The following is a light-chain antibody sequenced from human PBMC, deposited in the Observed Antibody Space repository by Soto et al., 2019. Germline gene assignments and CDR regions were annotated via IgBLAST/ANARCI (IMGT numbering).Light chain of an antibody. Sequence: QSVLTQPASVSGSPGQSITISCTGTSSDVGNYNLVSWYQQHPGKAPKLMIYEVNKRPSGVSNRFSGSKSGDTASLTISGLQAEDEADYFCCSYAGTVAYVFGTGTKVTVL. V-gene: IGLV2-23*02. J-gene: IGLJ1*01. CDR2: EVN. CDR3: CSYAGTVAYV. CDR1: SSDVGNYNL.